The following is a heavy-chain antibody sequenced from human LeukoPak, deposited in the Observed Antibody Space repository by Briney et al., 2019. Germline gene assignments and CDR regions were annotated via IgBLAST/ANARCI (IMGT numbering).Heavy chain of an antibody. J-gene: IGHJ5*02. CDR2: IYHSGST. CDR1: GGSISSGGYS. V-gene: IGHV4-30-2*01. D-gene: IGHD3-10*01. Sequence: SQTLSLTCAVSGGSISSGGYSGSWIRQPPGKGLEWIGYIYHSGSTYYNPSLKSRVTISVDRSKNQFSPKLSSVTAADTAVYYCARGGYGSGSYGRDNWFDPWGQGTLVTVSS. CDR3: ARGGYGSGSYGRDNWFDP.